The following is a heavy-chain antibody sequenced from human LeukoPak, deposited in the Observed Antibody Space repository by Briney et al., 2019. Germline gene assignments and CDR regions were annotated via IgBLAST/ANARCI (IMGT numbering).Heavy chain of an antibody. CDR2: IYSGGST. Sequence: WGSLTRSGSAYGFTVCSIYMSWLGHAPGQGLEGFSVIYSGGSTYYADSVKGRFTISRDNSKNTLYLQMNSLRAEDTAVYYCAIEPGIAAPGKDYWGQGTLVTVSS. V-gene: IGHV3-66*02. D-gene: IGHD6-13*01. J-gene: IGHJ4*02. CDR1: GFTVCSIY. CDR3: AIEPGIAAPGKDY.